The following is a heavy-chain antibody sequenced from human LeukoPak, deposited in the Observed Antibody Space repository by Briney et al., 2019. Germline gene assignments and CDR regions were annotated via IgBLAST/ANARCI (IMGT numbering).Heavy chain of an antibody. J-gene: IGHJ6*02. V-gene: IGHV4-39*01. CDR3: AKVIASSGYYGNYYYYYGMDV. D-gene: IGHD3-22*01. CDR1: GGSISSSSYY. Sequence: SETLPLTCTVSGGSISSSSYYWGWIRQPPGKGLEWIGSIYYSGSTYYNPSLKSRVTISVDTSKNQFSLKLSSVTAADTAVYYCAKVIASSGYYGNYYYYYGMDVWGQGTTVTVSS. CDR2: IYYSGST.